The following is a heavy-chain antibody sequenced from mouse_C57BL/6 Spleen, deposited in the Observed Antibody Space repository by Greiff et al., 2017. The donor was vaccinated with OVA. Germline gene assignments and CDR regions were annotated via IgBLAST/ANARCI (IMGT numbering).Heavy chain of an antibody. D-gene: IGHD1-1*01. Sequence: QVQLQQSGPELVKPGASVKISCKASGYTFTDYYINWVKQRPGQGLEWIGWIFPGSGSTYYNEKFKGKATLTVDKSSSTAYMLLSSLTSEDSAVYFCARPHYYGIYYYAMDYWGQGTSVTVSS. CDR2: IFPGSGST. CDR1: GYTFTDYY. V-gene: IGHV1-75*01. J-gene: IGHJ4*01. CDR3: ARPHYYGIYYYAMDY.